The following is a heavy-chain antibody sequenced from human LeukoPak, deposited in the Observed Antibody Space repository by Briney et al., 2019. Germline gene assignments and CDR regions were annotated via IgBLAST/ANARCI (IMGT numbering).Heavy chain of an antibody. J-gene: IGHJ4*02. D-gene: IGHD6-19*01. CDR3: ARRPYSSGWYPFYFDY. CDR2: IYPGDSDT. CDR1: GYSFTSYL. Sequence: GESLKISFKGSGYSFTSYLIGWVPQMPGKGLDLIGIIYPGDSDTRYSPSFQGQVTISADNSISTAYLQWSSLKASDTAMYYCARRPYSSGWYPFYFDYWGQGTLVTVSS. V-gene: IGHV5-51*01.